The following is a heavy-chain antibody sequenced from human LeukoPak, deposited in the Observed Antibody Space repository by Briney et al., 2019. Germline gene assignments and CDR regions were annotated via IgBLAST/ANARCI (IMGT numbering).Heavy chain of an antibody. Sequence: ASVKVSCKASGYTFTSYYMHWVRQAPGQGLEWMGIINPSGGSTSYAQKFQGRVTMTRDMSTSTVYMGLSSLRSEDTAVYYCARGEASAQGYYYCMDVWGKGTTVTVSS. CDR2: INPSGGST. J-gene: IGHJ6*03. CDR1: GYTFTSYY. CDR3: ARGEASAQGYYYCMDV. V-gene: IGHV1-46*01.